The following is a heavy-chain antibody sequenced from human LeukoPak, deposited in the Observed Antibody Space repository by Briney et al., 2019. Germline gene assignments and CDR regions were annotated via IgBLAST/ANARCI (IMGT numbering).Heavy chain of an antibody. J-gene: IGHJ6*03. CDR3: ARDRMGAASYYYYYMDV. Sequence: PGGSLRLSCAASGFTVSSNYMSWVRQAPGKGLEWVSVIYSGGGTYYADSVKGRFTISRDNSKNTLYLQMNSLRAEDTVVYYCARDRMGAASYYYYYMDVWGKGTTVTVSS. CDR2: IYSGGGT. V-gene: IGHV3-53*01. D-gene: IGHD1-26*01. CDR1: GFTVSSNY.